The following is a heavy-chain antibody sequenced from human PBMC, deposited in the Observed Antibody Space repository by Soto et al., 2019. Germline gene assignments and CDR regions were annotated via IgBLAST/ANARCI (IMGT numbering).Heavy chain of an antibody. CDR1: GGTFNTYS. Sequence: QVQLVQSGAEVKRPGSSVKVSCRTSGGTFNTYSIIWVRQAPGQGLEWMGRITPIIDIPTYAQNFQGRVSISADKSTSTAYMQLTNLRFEDTAMYFCARANPQSVDFDSWGQGTLVTVSS. D-gene: IGHD2-15*01. CDR3: ARANPQSVDFDS. V-gene: IGHV1-69*02. CDR2: ITPIIDIP. J-gene: IGHJ4*02.